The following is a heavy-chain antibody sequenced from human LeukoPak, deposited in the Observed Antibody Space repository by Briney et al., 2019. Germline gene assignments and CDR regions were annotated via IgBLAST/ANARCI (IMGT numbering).Heavy chain of an antibody. J-gene: IGHJ4*02. V-gene: IGHV1-69*02. CDR2: IIPILGIA. CDR3: ARMKVVAATHFDY. Sequence: SVKVSCKASGYTFTGYYMHWVRQAPGQGLEWMGRIIPILGIANYAQKFQGRVTITADKSTSTAYMELSSLRSEDTAVYYCARMKVVAATHFDYWGQGTLVTVSS. CDR1: GYTFTGYY. D-gene: IGHD2-15*01.